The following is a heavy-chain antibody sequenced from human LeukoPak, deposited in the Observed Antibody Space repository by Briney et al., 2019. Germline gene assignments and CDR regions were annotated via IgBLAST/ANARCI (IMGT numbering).Heavy chain of an antibody. CDR3: AKVGALELRGY. D-gene: IGHD1-7*01. V-gene: IGHV3-30-3*01. CDR2: ISYDGSNK. Sequence: GGSLRLSCAASGFTFSSYAMHWVRQAPGKGLEWVAVISYDGSNKYYADSVKGRFTISRDNSKNTLYLQMNSLRAEDTALYYCAKVGALELRGYWGQGTLVTVSS. J-gene: IGHJ4*02. CDR1: GFTFSSYA.